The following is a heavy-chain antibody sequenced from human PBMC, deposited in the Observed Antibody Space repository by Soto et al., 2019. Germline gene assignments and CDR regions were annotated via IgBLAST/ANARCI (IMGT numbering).Heavy chain of an antibody. D-gene: IGHD3-22*01. J-gene: IGHJ4*02. Sequence: EVQLLESGGGLVQPGGSLRLSCAASGFTFPSYAMTWVRQAPGKGLEWVSAISGRGGSSYYADSVKGRFTISRDNSKNTMDLEMNSLRVEDTAVYYCAKDASYDSSGHWSPLDYWGQGTLVTVSS. V-gene: IGHV3-23*01. CDR2: ISGRGGSS. CDR1: GFTFPSYA. CDR3: AKDASYDSSGHWSPLDY.